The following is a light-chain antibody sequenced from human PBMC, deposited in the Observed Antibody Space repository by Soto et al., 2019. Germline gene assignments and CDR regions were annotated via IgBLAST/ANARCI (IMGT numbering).Light chain of an antibody. Sequence: EVVMTQSPATLSVSPGERVTFSCRASQSVTYNLAWYQQKPGQAPRLLIYGASTRATGIPARFSGSGSGADLTLTISSLQSEGFAAYYCHQYHAWPLTFGGGPKVEIK. CDR1: QSVTYN. J-gene: IGKJ4*01. CDR2: GAS. V-gene: IGKV3-15*01. CDR3: HQYHAWPLT.